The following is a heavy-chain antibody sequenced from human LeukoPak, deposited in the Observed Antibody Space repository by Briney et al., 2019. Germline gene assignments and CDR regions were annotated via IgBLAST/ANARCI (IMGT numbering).Heavy chain of an antibody. CDR3: ARDRNSIVVVISPFDY. D-gene: IGHD2-2*01. J-gene: IGHJ4*02. CDR1: GYTFTSYG. CDR2: ISAYNGNT. V-gene: IGHV1-18*01. Sequence: ASVKVSCKASGYTFTSYGISWVRQAPGQGLEWMGWISAYNGNTNYAQKLQGRVTMTTDTSTSTAYMELRSLRSDDTAVYYCARDRNSIVVVISPFDYWGQGTLVTVSS.